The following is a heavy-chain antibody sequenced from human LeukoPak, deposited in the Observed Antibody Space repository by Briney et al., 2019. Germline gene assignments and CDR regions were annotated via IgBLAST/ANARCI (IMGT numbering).Heavy chain of an antibody. J-gene: IGHJ4*02. V-gene: IGHV1-18*01. CDR3: ARSGCSAGSCYSQTVKFDS. Sequence: ASVKVSCKASGYTFTNYGISWVQQAPGQGLEWMARISAYNGDTDYVQNFQGRVTVTADISTSTAYMELRSLISDDTAVYYCARSGCSAGSCYSQTVKFDSWGQGTLVTVSS. D-gene: IGHD2-15*01. CDR1: GYTFTNYG. CDR2: ISAYNGDT.